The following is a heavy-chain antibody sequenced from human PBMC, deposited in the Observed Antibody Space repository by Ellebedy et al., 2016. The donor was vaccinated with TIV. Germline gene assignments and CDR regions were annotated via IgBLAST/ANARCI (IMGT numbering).Heavy chain of an antibody. CDR2: ISYDGSRK. CDR3: ARGGSGGSCYAV. CDR1: GFTFSSYA. Sequence: GESLKISCSASGFTFSSYAIHWVRQAPGKGLEWVAVISYDGSRKSEADSVKGRFTISRDNTKNTLYLHMNSLRVEDTAVYYCARGGSGGSCYAVWGQGTLVTVSS. J-gene: IGHJ4*02. V-gene: IGHV3-30-3*01. D-gene: IGHD2-15*01.